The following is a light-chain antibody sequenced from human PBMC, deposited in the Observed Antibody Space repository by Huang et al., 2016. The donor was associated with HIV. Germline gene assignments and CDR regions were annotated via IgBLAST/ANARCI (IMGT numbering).Light chain of an antibody. V-gene: IGKV4-1*01. CDR3: QQYFLTPFT. Sequence: DIVMHQTPDSLAVTLGERATINCKSSQSVLYSSNNKNYLAWYQQKPGHTPKPLMYWASSRESGVPYRFSGSGSGKHSPLTISSLQAEDVAVYYCQQYFLTPFTFGPGTKVDIK. CDR1: QSVLYSSNNKNY. J-gene: IGKJ3*01. CDR2: WAS.